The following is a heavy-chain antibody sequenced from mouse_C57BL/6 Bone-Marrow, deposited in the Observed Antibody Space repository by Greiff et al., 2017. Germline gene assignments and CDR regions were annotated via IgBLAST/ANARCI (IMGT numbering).Heavy chain of an antibody. J-gene: IGHJ4*01. V-gene: IGHV10-1*01. CDR3: VRHSFYYDAMDY. CDR1: GFSFNTYA. Sequence: EVMLVESGGGLVQPKGSLKLSCAASGFSFNTYAMNWVRQAPGKGLEWVARIRSKSNNYATYYADSVKDRFTISRDDSESMLYLQMNNLKTEDTAMYYCVRHSFYYDAMDYWGQGTSVTVSS. CDR2: IRSKSNNYAT.